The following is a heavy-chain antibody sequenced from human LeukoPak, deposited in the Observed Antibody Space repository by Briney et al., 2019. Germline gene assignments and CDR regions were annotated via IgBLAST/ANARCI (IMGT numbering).Heavy chain of an antibody. J-gene: IGHJ4*02. CDR2: ISSSSSYI. CDR3: ARGARFDY. Sequence: PGGSLRLSCAASGFTFSSYSMNWVRQAPGEGLEWVSSISSSSSYIYYADSVKGRFTISRDNAKNSLYLQMNSLRAEDTAVYYCARGARFDYWGQGTLVTVSS. V-gene: IGHV3-21*01. CDR1: GFTFSSYS.